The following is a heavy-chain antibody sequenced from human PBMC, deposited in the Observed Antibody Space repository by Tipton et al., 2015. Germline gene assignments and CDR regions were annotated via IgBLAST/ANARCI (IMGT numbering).Heavy chain of an antibody. CDR3: ARNKRRDSGSPGQGFGFDY. V-gene: IGHV4-39*02. J-gene: IGHJ4*02. CDR1: GGSISRSSYY. D-gene: IGHD1-26*01. Sequence: TLSLTCTVSGGSISRSSYYWGWIRQPPGKGLEWIGNIYYNGIPYYNPSLKSRVTISVDTSKNHFSLKLSSVTAADTAVYYCARNKRRDSGSPGQGFGFDYWGQGTLVTVSS. CDR2: IYYNGIP.